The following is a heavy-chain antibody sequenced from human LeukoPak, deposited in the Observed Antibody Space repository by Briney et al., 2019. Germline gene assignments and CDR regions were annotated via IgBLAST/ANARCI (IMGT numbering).Heavy chain of an antibody. CDR1: GFTFSNYA. CDR3: AKDEGSSVTGGYYFDS. J-gene: IGHJ4*02. CDR2: IGASGAGT. Sequence: GGSLRLSCAASGFTFSNYAMSWVRQAPGKGLEWISAIGASGAGTYYADSVKGRFTISKDKSKNTLFLQMDTLRAEDTAIYYCAKDEGSSVTGGYYFDSWGQGTLVTVS. D-gene: IGHD2-21*02. V-gene: IGHV3-23*01.